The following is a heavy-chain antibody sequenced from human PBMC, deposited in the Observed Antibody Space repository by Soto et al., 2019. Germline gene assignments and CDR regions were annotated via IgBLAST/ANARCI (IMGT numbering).Heavy chain of an antibody. J-gene: IGHJ4*02. V-gene: IGHV3-13*01. CDR2: IGTAGDT. CDR1: GFTFSSYD. Sequence: EVQLVESGGGLVQPGGSLRLSCAASGFTFSSYDMHWVRQATGKGLEWVSAIGTAGDTYYPGSAKGRFTISRENAKNSLYLQMNSLRAGDTAVYYCARTSRYGDSFDYWGQGTLVTVSS. CDR3: ARTSRYGDSFDY. D-gene: IGHD6-13*01.